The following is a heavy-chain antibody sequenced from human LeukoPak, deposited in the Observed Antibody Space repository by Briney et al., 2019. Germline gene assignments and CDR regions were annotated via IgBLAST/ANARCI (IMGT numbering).Heavy chain of an antibody. D-gene: IGHD2-15*01. V-gene: IGHV3-23*01. CDR3: AKKVVHYYFDY. CDR1: GFTFSSYA. J-gene: IGHJ4*02. CDR2: ISGSGGST. Sequence: GGSLRLSCAASGFTFSSYAMSWVRQAPRKGLEWVSAISGSGGSTYYADSVKGRFTISRDNSKNTLYLQMNSLRAEDTGVYYCAKKVVHYYFDYWGQGTLVTVSS.